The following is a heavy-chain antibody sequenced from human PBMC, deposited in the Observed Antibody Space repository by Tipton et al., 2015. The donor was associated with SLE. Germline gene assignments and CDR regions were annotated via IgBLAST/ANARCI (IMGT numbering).Heavy chain of an antibody. CDR3: ARAYSGWLQG. Sequence: TLSLTCTVSGGSISSYYWSWIRQPPGKGLEWIGYIYTSGSTNYNPSLKSRVTISVDTSKNQFSLKLSSVTAADTAVYYCARAYSGWLQGWGQGTLVTVSS. D-gene: IGHD5-12*01. J-gene: IGHJ4*02. V-gene: IGHV4-4*09. CDR1: GGSISSYY. CDR2: IYTSGST.